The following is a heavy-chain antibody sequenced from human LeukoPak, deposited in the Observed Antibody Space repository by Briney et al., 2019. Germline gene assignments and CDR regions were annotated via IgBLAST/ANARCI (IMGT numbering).Heavy chain of an antibody. D-gene: IGHD2-2*01. CDR3: ARDRGPPQYCSSTSCYHYYYYMDV. V-gene: IGHV3-23*01. J-gene: IGHJ6*03. CDR2: ISGSGGST. CDR1: GFTFSSYA. Sequence: QPGGSLRLSCAASGFTFSSYAMSWVRQAPGKGLEWVSAISGSGGSTYYADSVKGRFTISRDNSKNTLYLQMNSLRAEDTAVYYCARDRGPPQYCSSTSCYHYYYYMDVWGKGTTVTVSS.